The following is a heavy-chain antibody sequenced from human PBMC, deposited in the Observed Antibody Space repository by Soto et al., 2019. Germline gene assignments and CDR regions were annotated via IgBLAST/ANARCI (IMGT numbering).Heavy chain of an antibody. CDR3: ARHSTDYDFWSGYPTPYFDY. D-gene: IGHD3-3*01. V-gene: IGHV4-39*01. CDR2: IYYSGST. CDR1: GGSISSSSYY. J-gene: IGHJ4*02. Sequence: SETLSLTCTVSGGSISSSSYYWGWIRQPPGKGLEWIGSIYYSGSTYYNPSLKSRVTISVDTSKNQFSLKLSSVTAADTAVYYCARHSTDYDFWSGYPTPYFDYWGQGTLVTVSS.